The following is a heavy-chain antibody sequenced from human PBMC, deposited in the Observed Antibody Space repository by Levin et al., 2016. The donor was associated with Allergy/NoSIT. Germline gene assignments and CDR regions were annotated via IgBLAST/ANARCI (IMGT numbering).Heavy chain of an antibody. CDR2: ISYDGSNK. J-gene: IGHJ4*02. V-gene: IGHV3-30*18. Sequence: WIRQPPGKGLEWVAVISYDGSNKYYADSVKGRFTISRDNSKNTLYLQMNSLRAEDTAVYYCAKASLLGVYFDYWGQGTLVTVSS. CDR3: AKASLLGVYFDY. D-gene: IGHD3-16*01.